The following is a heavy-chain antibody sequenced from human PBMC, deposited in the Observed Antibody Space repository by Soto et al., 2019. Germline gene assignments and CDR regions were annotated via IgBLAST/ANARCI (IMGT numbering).Heavy chain of an antibody. CDR3: APHVPCSGGSCQYDAFAI. Sequence: EVQVLESGGGLVQPGGSLRLSFEGSGFTVSSYAMTWIRQAPGKGPEWVSTITADGGTYYADSVKGRFAMSSDTSENTLYLQMSSLGAEDTAAYYCAPHVPCSGGSCQYDAFAIRGQGTMVTVSS. J-gene: IGHJ3*02. D-gene: IGHD2-15*01. CDR1: GFTVSSYA. CDR2: ITADGGT. V-gene: IGHV3-23*01.